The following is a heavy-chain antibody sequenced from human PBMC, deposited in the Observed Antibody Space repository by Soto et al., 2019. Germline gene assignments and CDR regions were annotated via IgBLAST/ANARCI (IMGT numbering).Heavy chain of an antibody. CDR2: ISGSGGST. Sequence: GGSLRLSCAASGFTFSSYAMSWVRQAPGKGLEWVSAISGSGGSTYYADSVKGRFTISRDNSKNTLYLQMNSLRAEDTAVYYCAKGRGYNDNSGYFDYWGQGTLVTVSS. V-gene: IGHV3-23*01. CDR1: GFTFSSYA. J-gene: IGHJ4*02. CDR3: AKGRGYNDNSGYFDY. D-gene: IGHD1-1*01.